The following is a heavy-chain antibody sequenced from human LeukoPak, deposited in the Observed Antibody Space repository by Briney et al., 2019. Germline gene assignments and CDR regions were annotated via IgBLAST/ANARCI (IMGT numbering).Heavy chain of an antibody. CDR2: INPNSGGT. V-gene: IGHV1-2*02. J-gene: IGHJ5*02. D-gene: IGHD2-2*01. Sequence: ASVKVSCKASRYTFTDYYMHWVRQAPGQGLEWMGWINPNSGGTNYAQKFQGRVTMTRDTSISTAFMELSRLRSDDTAVYYCARGGWSLGYCSSSSCLDWFDPWGQGTLVTVSS. CDR1: RYTFTDYY. CDR3: ARGGWSLGYCSSSSCLDWFDP.